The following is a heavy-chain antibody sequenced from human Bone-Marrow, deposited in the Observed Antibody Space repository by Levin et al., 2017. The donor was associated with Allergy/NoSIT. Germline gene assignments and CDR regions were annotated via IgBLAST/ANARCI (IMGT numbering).Heavy chain of an antibody. J-gene: IGHJ2*01. CDR3: ATETTMVEGGYFDL. Sequence: ASVKVSCKVSGHNLTELSMHWVRQTPGKGLEWMGGFDPDDGETVYAQMFQGRVTMTEDTSKDTAYMELSSLRSDDTAVYYCATETTMVEGGYFDLWGRGTLVTVSS. D-gene: IGHD5-18*01. CDR1: GHNLTELS. V-gene: IGHV1-24*01. CDR2: FDPDDGET.